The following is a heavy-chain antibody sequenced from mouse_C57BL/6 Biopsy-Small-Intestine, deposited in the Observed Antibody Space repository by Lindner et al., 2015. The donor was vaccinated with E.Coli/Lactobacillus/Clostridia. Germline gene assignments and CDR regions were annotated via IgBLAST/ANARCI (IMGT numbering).Heavy chain of an antibody. V-gene: IGHV1-9*01. CDR3: ARNYYKGGYAMDY. Sequence: VQLQESGTELMKPGASVKLSCKATGYTFNGYWIEWVKQRPGHGLEWIGEVLPGSVTTNYNEKFKGKATFTADTSSNTAYMRLSSLTTEDSAIYYCARNYYKGGYAMDYWGQGTSVTVSS. J-gene: IGHJ4*01. CDR1: GYTFNGYW. CDR2: VLPGSVTT. D-gene: IGHD2-12*01.